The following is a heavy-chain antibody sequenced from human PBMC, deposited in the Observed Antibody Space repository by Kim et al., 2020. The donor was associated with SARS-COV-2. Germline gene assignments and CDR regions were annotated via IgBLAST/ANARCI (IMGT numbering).Heavy chain of an antibody. Sequence: ASVKVSCKASGYTFTGYYMHWVRQAPGQGLEWMGWINPNSGGTNYAQKFQGRVTMTRDTSISTAYMELSRLRSDDTAVYYCARDHGGARQYYYYYGMDVWGQGTTVTVSS. CDR3: ARDHGGARQYYYYYGMDV. V-gene: IGHV1-2*02. D-gene: IGHD3-16*01. CDR2: INPNSGGT. CDR1: GYTFTGYY. J-gene: IGHJ6*02.